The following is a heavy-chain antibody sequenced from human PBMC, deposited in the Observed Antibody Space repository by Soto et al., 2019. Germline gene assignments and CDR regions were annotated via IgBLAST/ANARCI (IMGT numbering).Heavy chain of an antibody. J-gene: IGHJ4*02. CDR2: IYPGDSDT. D-gene: IGHD2-2*03. V-gene: IGHV5-51*01. Sequence: SLKISCKGSWYNFARYWVRRVGPKTGEGLGWMGIIYPGDSDTRYSPSFQGQVTISADKSISTAYLQWSSLKASDTAMYYCARHVGYCISTSCYAPNLDYWGQGTLVTVSS. CDR3: ARHVGYCISTSCYAPNLDY. CDR1: WYNFARYW.